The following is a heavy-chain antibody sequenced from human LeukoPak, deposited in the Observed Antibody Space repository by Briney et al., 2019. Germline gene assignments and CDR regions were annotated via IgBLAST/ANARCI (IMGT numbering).Heavy chain of an antibody. CDR2: ISPDGSLI. CDR1: GFTFSTYW. D-gene: IGHD1-26*01. Sequence: GGSLRLSCAASGFTFSTYWMTWVRQAPGVGLEWVANISPDGSLIYYVDSVKGRFTISRDNAKNSLYLQMNSLRAEDTAVYYCARDLNWETYWGQGTLVTVSS. CDR3: ARDLNWETY. J-gene: IGHJ4*02. V-gene: IGHV3-7*01.